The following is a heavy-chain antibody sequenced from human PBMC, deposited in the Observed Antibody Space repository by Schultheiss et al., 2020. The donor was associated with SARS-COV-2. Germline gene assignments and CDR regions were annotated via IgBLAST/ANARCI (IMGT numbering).Heavy chain of an antibody. Sequence: GGSLRLSCAASGFTFSSYEMNWVRQAPGKGLEWVSYISSSGSTIYYADSVKGRFTISRDNAKNSLYLQMNSLRAEDTAVYYCARCFGAAAAGTPIPFDIWGQGTMVTVSS. D-gene: IGHD6-13*01. V-gene: IGHV3-48*03. CDR3: ARCFGAAAAGTPIPFDI. CDR2: ISSSGSTI. J-gene: IGHJ3*02. CDR1: GFTFSSYE.